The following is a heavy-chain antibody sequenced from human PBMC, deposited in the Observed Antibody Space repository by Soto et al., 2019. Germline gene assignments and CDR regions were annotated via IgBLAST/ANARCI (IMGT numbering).Heavy chain of an antibody. Sequence: QVQLVQSGAEVKKPGSSVKVSCKASGGTFSSDSFSWVRQAPGQGLEWMGGIIPMFDTPIYAQKFQARVTITADESTSTAYMPLSSLRSGDTAVYYCARSGGLDRDFNYWGQGSLVTVSS. J-gene: IGHJ4*02. CDR1: GGTFSSDS. CDR3: ARSGGLDRDFNY. CDR2: IIPMFDTP. D-gene: IGHD2-15*01. V-gene: IGHV1-69*12.